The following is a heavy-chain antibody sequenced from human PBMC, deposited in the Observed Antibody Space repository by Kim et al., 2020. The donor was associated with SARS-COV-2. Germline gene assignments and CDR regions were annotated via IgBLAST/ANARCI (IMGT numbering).Heavy chain of an antibody. J-gene: IGHJ4*02. CDR2: INRDGSYT. Sequence: GGSLRLSCEASGFTFSTYWMHWVRQVPGRGLLWVSRINRDGSYTSYADSVKGRFTISREHAKNTVYLQMNSLGVEDTAVYYCARGVTVATITPMSFCGQGTRVSVSS. D-gene: IGHD5-12*01. CDR3: ARGVTVATITPMSF. V-gene: IGHV3-74*01. CDR1: GFTFSTYW.